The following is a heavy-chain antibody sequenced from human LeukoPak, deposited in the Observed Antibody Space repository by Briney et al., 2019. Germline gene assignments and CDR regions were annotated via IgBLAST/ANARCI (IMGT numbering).Heavy chain of an antibody. J-gene: IGHJ5*02. CDR2: IYYSGST. D-gene: IGHD2-21*02. CDR1: GSSISTYY. Sequence: SETLSPTCTVSGSSISTYYCSWIRQPPGKGLEGIGFIYYSGSTNYNHSLKSRVTISVDTSKNQFSMKLSSVTAADTAVYYCARQVAYCGGDCYLNWFDPWGQGTLVTVSS. V-gene: IGHV4-59*01. CDR3: ARQVAYCGGDCYLNWFDP.